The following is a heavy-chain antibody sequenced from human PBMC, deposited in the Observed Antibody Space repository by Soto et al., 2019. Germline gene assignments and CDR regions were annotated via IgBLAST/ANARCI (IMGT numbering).Heavy chain of an antibody. CDR3: ARVPAGGYSYGYSSGRVYYGMDV. CDR2: MNPNSGNT. J-gene: IGHJ6*02. D-gene: IGHD5-18*01. V-gene: IGHV1-8*01. Sequence: QVQLVQSGAEVKKPGASVKVSCKASGYTFTSYDINWVRQATGQGLEWMGWMNPNSGNTGYAQKFQGRVTMTRNTSISTAYMELSSLRSEDTAVYYCARVPAGGYSYGYSSGRVYYGMDVWGQGTTVTVSS. CDR1: GYTFTSYD.